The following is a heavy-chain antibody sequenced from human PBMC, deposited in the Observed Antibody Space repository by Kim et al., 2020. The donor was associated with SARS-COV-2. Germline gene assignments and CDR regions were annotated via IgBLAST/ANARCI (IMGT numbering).Heavy chain of an antibody. Sequence: SETLSLTCTVSGGSISSGTYYWTWIRQPAGKGLEWVGRINSNGNTEYNPSLKSRLTISRDTSKNHFSLKVESVTAADTGVYYCARDFGSGTYWYAFDIWGQGTMVTVSS. CDR2: INSNGNT. V-gene: IGHV4-61*02. CDR1: GGSISSGTYY. D-gene: IGHD3-10*01. J-gene: IGHJ3*02. CDR3: ARDFGSGTYWYAFDI.